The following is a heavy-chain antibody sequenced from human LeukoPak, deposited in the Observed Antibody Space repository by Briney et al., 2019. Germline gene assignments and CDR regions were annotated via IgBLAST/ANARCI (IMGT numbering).Heavy chain of an antibody. CDR3: ARDPTTVVSVPYYFDF. CDR1: GGSFTGYH. J-gene: IGHJ4*02. V-gene: IGHV4-34*01. CDR2: INHRGHP. Sequence: PSETLSLTCAVYGGSFTGYHWNWIRQSPQRGLEWIGEINHRGHPHYNPSLESRLTISVDTSKNQFSLTLRSVTGADTPVYYCARDPTTVVSVPYYFDFWGQGTPVTVSS. D-gene: IGHD3-22*01.